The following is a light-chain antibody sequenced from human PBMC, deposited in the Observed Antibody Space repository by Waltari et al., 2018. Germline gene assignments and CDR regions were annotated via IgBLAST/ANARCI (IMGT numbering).Light chain of an antibody. Sequence: QSALTQPASVSGSPGQSITLSVTGTSSDVGRYNLVPSYHQHPGKAPKLMIYEASKRPSGVSNRFSGSKSGNTASLTISGLQAVDEADYYCCSYAGSRIYVVFGGGTKLTVL. CDR2: EAS. V-gene: IGLV2-23*01. J-gene: IGLJ2*01. CDR3: CSYAGSRIYVV. CDR1: SSDVGRYNL.